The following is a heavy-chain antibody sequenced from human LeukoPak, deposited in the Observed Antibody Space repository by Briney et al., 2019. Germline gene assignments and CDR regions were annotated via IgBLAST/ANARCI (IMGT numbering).Heavy chain of an antibody. CDR3: AKNPSQPNWNYGWSWFDP. J-gene: IGHJ5*02. D-gene: IGHD1-7*01. Sequence: GASLRLSCAASGFTFSSYAMSWVRQAPGKGLEWVSAISGSGGSTYYADSVKGRFTISRDNSKNTLYLQMNSLRAEDTAVYYCAKNPSQPNWNYGWSWFDPWGQGTLVTVSS. V-gene: IGHV3-23*01. CDR2: ISGSGGST. CDR1: GFTFSSYA.